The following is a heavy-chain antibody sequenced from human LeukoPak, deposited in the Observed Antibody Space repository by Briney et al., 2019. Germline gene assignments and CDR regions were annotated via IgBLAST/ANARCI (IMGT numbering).Heavy chain of an antibody. CDR3: ARVGGAYYDILTGHNLDY. CDR1: GFTVSSNY. CDR2: IYSGGTT. V-gene: IGHV3-66*01. J-gene: IGHJ4*02. Sequence: GGSLRLSCAASGFTVSSNYMSWVRQAPGKGLEWVSVIYSGGTTYYADSVKGRFSISRDNSKNTLYLQMNTLRAEDTAVYYCARVGGAYYDILTGHNLDYWGQGTLVTVSS. D-gene: IGHD3-9*01.